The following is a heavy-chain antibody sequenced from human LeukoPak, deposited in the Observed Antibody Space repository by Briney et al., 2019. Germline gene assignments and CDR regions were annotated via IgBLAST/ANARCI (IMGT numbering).Heavy chain of an antibody. V-gene: IGHV1-2*04. CDR2: INPNSGGT. J-gene: IGHJ6*02. CDR1: GYTFTGYY. Sequence: ASVTVSCKASGYTFTGYYMHWVRQAPGQGLEWMGWINPNSGGTNYAQKFQGWVTMTRDTSISTAYMELSRLRSDDTAVYYCAREPHNWAPYYYYGMDVWGQGTTVTVSS. D-gene: IGHD1-1*01. CDR3: AREPHNWAPYYYYGMDV.